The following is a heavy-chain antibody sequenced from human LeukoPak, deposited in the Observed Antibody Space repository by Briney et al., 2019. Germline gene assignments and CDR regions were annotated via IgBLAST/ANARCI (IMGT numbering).Heavy chain of an antibody. J-gene: IGHJ4*02. CDR1: GFTFSSYA. Sequence: GGSLRLSCAASGFTFSSYAMSWVRQAPGKGLEWVSAISGSGGSTYYADSVKGRFTISRDNSKNTLYLQMNSLRAEDTAVYYRAKDRGTVVVLAALFDYWGQGTLVTVSS. D-gene: IGHD2-2*01. CDR2: ISGSGGST. CDR3: AKDRGTVVVLAALFDY. V-gene: IGHV3-23*01.